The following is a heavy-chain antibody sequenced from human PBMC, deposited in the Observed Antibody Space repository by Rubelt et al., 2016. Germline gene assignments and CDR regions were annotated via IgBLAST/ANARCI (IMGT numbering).Heavy chain of an antibody. CDR3: AGGKVVVTQTKAFDS. V-gene: IGHV5-51*01. J-gene: IGHJ3*02. D-gene: IGHD2-15*01. Sequence: EVQLVQSGTEVKKPGESLKISCKGSGSRFINQWIGWVRQMPGKGLEWMGIIYPGDSDTRYNPSFQGQVTISADKSNSTAYLQASSLEGSDTAMYYCAGGKVVVTQTKAFDSWGQGTMVTVFS. CDR2: IYPGDSDT. CDR1: GSRFINQW.